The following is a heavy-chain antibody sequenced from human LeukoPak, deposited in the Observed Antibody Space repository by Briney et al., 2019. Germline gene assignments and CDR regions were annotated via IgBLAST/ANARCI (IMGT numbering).Heavy chain of an antibody. D-gene: IGHD3-22*01. CDR1: GGSFSGYY. V-gene: IGHV4-34*01. CDR2: IYYSGST. CDR3: AGSSGYYSYYLDY. J-gene: IGHJ4*02. Sequence: PSETLSLTCAVYGGSFSGYYWSWIRQPPGKGLEWIGSIYYSGSTYYNPSLKSRVTISVDTSKNQFSLKLSSVTAADTAVYYCAGSSGYYSYYLDYWGQGTLVTVSS.